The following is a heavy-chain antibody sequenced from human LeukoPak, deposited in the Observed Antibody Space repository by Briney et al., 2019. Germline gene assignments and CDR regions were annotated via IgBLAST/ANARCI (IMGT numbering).Heavy chain of an antibody. J-gene: IGHJ4*02. V-gene: IGHV3-23*01. CDR2: ITGSGDST. Sequence: GASLRLSCAASGFIFRNYAMSWVRQAPGEGLEWVSAITGSGDSTYYADSVKGRFTISRDNSKNTLYVEMNTLRAEDTAVYYCAKWGDYDILTGYYVSDFWGQGTLVTVSS. D-gene: IGHD3-9*01. CDR3: AKWGDYDILTGYYVSDF. CDR1: GFIFRNYA.